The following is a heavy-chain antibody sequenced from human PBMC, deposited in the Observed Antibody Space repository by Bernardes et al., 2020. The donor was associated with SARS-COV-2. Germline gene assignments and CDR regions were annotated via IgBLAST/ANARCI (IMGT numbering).Heavy chain of an antibody. V-gene: IGHV4-59*08. CDR1: GGSISSYY. CDR3: ARQDIGAIFGVVITPAGMDV. CDR2: IYYSGST. Sequence: LYLTCPVPGGSISSYYWSWIRQPPGKGLEWIGYIYYSGSTNYNPSLKSRVTISVDTSKNQFSLKLSSVTAADTAVYYCARQDIGAIFGVVITPAGMDVWGQGTTVTVSS. D-gene: IGHD3-3*01. J-gene: IGHJ6*02.